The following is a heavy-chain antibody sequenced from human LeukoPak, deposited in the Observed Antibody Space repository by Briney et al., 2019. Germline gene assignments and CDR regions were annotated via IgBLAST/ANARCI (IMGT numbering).Heavy chain of an antibody. D-gene: IGHD6-13*01. CDR1: GFTFSSYS. V-gene: IGHV3-21*01. CDR3: AGGSCGIGAAGPDY. Sequence: GGSLRLSCAASGFTFSSYSMNWVRQAPGKGLEWVSSISSSSSYIYYADSVKGRFTISRDNAKNSLYLQMNSLRAEDTAVYYTAGGSCGIGAAGPDYWGQGTLVTVSS. CDR2: ISSSSSYI. J-gene: IGHJ4*02.